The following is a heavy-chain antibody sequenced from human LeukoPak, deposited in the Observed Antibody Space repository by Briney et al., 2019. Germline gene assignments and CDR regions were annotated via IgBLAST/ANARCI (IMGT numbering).Heavy chain of an antibody. CDR2: INSDGSST. J-gene: IGHJ6*03. V-gene: IGHV3-74*01. CDR1: GFTFSSYW. Sequence: GGSLRLSCAASGFTFSSYWMHWVRQAPGKGLVWVSRINSDGSSTTYADSVKGRFTISRDNSKNTLYLQMNSLRAEDTAVYYCAKDDGGSYYIYYYYMDVWGKGTTVTISS. D-gene: IGHD1-26*01. CDR3: AKDDGGSYYIYYYYMDV.